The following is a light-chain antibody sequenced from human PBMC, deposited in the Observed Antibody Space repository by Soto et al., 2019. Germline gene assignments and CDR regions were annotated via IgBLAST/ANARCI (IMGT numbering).Light chain of an antibody. CDR3: PSSDSRLSGSDV. V-gene: IGLV1-40*01. Sequence: QSVLTQPPSVSGAPGQRVTISCTGSSSNIGAGYDVNWYQQLPGTAPKLLIFGDSNRPSGVPDRFSGSKSGTSASLAITGLQAADEADYSCPSSDSRLSGSDVFGTGTKVTVL. J-gene: IGLJ1*01. CDR2: GDS. CDR1: SSNIGAGYD.